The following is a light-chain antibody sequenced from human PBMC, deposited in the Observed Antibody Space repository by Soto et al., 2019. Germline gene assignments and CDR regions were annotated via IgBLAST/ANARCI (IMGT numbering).Light chain of an antibody. CDR1: SSNIENNY. J-gene: IGLJ2*01. V-gene: IGLV1-51*01. Sequence: QSVWAQPPSVSAAPGQKVTMSCSGSSSNIENNYVSWYQQLPGTAPKLLIYDSDRRPSEIPDRFSGSKSGTSATLGITGLQTGDEADYYCGAWDSSLNVVLFGGGTKLTVL. CDR2: DSD. CDR3: GAWDSSLNVVL.